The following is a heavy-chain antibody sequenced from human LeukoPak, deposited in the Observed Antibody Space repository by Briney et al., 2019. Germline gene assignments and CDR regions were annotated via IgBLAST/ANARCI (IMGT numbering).Heavy chain of an antibody. D-gene: IGHD1-7*01. CDR3: ASVTGTDYYYYYYMDV. CDR1: GFTFSSYW. CDR2: IKQDGSEK. V-gene: IGHV3-7*01. J-gene: IGHJ6*03. Sequence: GGSLRLSCAASGFTFSSYWMSWVRQAPGKGLEWVANIKQDGSEKYYVDSVKGRFTISRDNAKNSLYLQMNSLRAEDTAVYYCASVTGTDYYYYYYMDVWGKGTTVTVSS.